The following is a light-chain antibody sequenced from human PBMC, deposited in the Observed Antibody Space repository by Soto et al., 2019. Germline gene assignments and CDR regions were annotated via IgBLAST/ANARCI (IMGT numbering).Light chain of an antibody. CDR3: SSYAGSNNPYV. J-gene: IGLJ1*01. CDR1: SSDGGGYDY. CDR2: EVS. Sequence: QSALTQPPCASGSAGQSVTISCAGTSSDGGGYDYVSWYQQHPGQVPNVMIYEVSKRPSGVPDRFPGSKSGNTASLTVSGLPAEDEADYYCSSYAGSNNPYVFGTGTKVTVL. V-gene: IGLV2-8*01.